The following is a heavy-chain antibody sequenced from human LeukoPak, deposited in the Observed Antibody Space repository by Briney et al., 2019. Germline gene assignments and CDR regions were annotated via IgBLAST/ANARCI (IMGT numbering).Heavy chain of an antibody. CDR2: IYHSGST. D-gene: IGHD3-9*01. V-gene: IGHV4-30-2*01. CDR3: ARGGGGDILTGYYPTKRNPFDP. J-gene: IGHJ5*02. Sequence: SQTLSLTCAVSGGSISSGGYSWSWIRQPPGKGLEWIGYIYHSGSTYYNPSLKSRVTISVDRSKNQFSLKLSSVTAADTAVYYCARGGGGDILTGYYPTKRNPFDPWGQGTLVTVSS. CDR1: GGSISSGGYS.